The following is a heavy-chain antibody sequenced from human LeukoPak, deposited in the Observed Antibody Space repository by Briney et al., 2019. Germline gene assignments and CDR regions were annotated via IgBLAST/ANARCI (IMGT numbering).Heavy chain of an antibody. CDR2: IGVYTGSR. CDR1: GFTFTSYA. Sequence: GGSLRLSCAASGFTFTSYAMSWVRQAPGKGVEWVSPIGVYTGSRYYADSVKGRFTVSRDNSKNTLYLQMNSLRAGDTACYFVAKDVMRAVLAASLDHWGQGILVTVSS. J-gene: IGHJ4*01. CDR3: AKDVMRAVLAASLDH. V-gene: IGHV3-23*01. D-gene: IGHD2/OR15-2a*01.